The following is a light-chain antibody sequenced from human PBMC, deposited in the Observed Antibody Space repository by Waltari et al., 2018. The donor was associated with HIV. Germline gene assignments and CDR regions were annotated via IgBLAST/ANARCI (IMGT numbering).Light chain of an antibody. CDR1: SGGIGSTN. Sequence: NFILTQSHSVSESPGKTVTISCTRSSGGIGSTNIQWYQQRPGRSPDTVIYEDSQRPSGGPNRFSGSVDSSSNSASLTISGLKTEDEADYFCQSYDGTTVVFGGGTRLTVL. J-gene: IGLJ2*01. CDR3: QSYDGTTVV. CDR2: EDS. V-gene: IGLV6-57*01.